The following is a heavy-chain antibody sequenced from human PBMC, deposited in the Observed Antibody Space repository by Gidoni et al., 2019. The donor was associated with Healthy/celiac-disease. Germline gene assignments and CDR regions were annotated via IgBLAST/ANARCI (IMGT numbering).Heavy chain of an antibody. V-gene: IGHV3-23*01. CDR1: GFTFSSYA. J-gene: IGHJ4*02. Sequence: EVQLLESGGGLVQPGGSLRLSCAASGFTFSSYAMSWVRQAPGKGLEWVSAISGSGGSTYYADSVKGRFTISRDNSKNTLYLQMNSLRAEDTAVYYCANGYSYVNGFDYWGQGTLVTVSS. D-gene: IGHD5-18*01. CDR2: ISGSGGST. CDR3: ANGYSYVNGFDY.